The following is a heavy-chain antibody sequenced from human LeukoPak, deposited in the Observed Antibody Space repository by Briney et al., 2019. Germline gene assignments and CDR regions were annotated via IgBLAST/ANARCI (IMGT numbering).Heavy chain of an antibody. V-gene: IGHV4-59*01. CDR3: ARGVKGYNWNDMMSWFDP. CDR1: GGSISGYY. J-gene: IGHJ5*02. Sequence: SETLSLTCTVSGGSISGYYWSWIRQPPGKGLEWIGYIYYSGSTNYNPSLKSRVTISVDTSKNQFSLKLSSVTAADTAVYYCARGVKGYNWNDMMSWFDPWGQGTLVTVSS. CDR2: IYYSGST. D-gene: IGHD1-1*01.